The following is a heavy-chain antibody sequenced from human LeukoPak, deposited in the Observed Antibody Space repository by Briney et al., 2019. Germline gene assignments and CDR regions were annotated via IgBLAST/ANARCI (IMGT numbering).Heavy chain of an antibody. CDR3: AKDLSQYSGDTYSYNPDY. J-gene: IGHJ4*02. D-gene: IGHD5-18*01. V-gene: IGHV3-30*18. Sequence: PGGSLRLSCAASGFTFNSYGMHWVRQAPGKGLEWVAVISYGGSNEHYADSVKGRFTISRDNSKNTLYLQMNSLGAEDTAVYYCAKDLSQYSGDTYSYNPDYWGQGTLVTVSS. CDR1: GFTFNSYG. CDR2: ISYGGSNE.